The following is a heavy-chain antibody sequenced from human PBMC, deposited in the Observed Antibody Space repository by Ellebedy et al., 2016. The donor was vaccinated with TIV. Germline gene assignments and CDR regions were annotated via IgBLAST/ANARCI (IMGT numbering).Heavy chain of an antibody. CDR3: ARDLFIAVAGTFDY. CDR2: ISAYNGNT. J-gene: IGHJ4*02. Sequence: ASVKVSCXASGYTFTSYGISWVRQAPGQGLEWMGWISAYNGNTNYAQKLQGRVTMTTDTSTSTAYMELRSLRSDDTAVYYCARDLFIAVAGTFDYWGQGTLVTVSS. V-gene: IGHV1-18*01. CDR1: GYTFTSYG. D-gene: IGHD6-19*01.